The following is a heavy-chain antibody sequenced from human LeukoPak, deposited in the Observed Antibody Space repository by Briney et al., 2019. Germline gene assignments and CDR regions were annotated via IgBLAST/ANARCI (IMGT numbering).Heavy chain of an antibody. D-gene: IGHD2-21*02. J-gene: IGHJ6*02. Sequence: GGSLRLSCVASGFTFSNYWMHWVRQAPGEALMWVSRIKSDGSSTTYADSVKGRFTISRDNAKNTLYLQMNSLGAEDTAVYYCSRDSLSSCGGDCYSGLDVWGQGTTVTVSS. CDR3: SRDSLSSCGGDCYSGLDV. V-gene: IGHV3-74*01. CDR1: GFTFSNYW. CDR2: IKSDGSST.